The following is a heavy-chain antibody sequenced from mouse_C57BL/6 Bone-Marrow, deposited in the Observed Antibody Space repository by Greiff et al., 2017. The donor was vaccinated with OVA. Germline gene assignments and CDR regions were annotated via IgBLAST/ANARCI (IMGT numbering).Heavy chain of an antibody. D-gene: IGHD2-5*01. V-gene: IGHV1-55*01. CDR1: GYTFTSYW. CDR3: ARYSNPYYFDY. J-gene: IGHJ2*01. Sequence: QVQLKQPGAELVKPGASVKMSCKASGYTFTSYWLTWVKQRPGQGLEWIGDIYPGSGSTNYNEKFKSKATLTVAPSSSTAYMQLSSLTSEDAAVDYCARYSNPYYFDYWGQGTTLTVSS. CDR2: IYPGSGST.